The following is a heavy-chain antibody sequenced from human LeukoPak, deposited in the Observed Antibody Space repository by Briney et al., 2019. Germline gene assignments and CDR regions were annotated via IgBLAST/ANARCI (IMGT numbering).Heavy chain of an antibody. J-gene: IGHJ4*02. CDR3: AKVPGGQYYFDY. CDR2: IYSGGST. Sequence: PGGSLRLSCAASGFTVSSNYMTWVRQAPGKGLEFVSVIYSGGSTYYADSVKGRFTISRDNSKNTLYLQMNSLRAEDTAVYYCAKVPGGQYYFDYWGQGTLVTVSS. V-gene: IGHV3-53*01. D-gene: IGHD2-15*01. CDR1: GFTVSSNY.